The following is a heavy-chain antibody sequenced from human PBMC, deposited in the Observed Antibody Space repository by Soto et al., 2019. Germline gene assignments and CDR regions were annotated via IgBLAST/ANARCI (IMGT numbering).Heavy chain of an antibody. CDR1: GDSVSSVGFH. D-gene: IGHD3-3*01. Sequence: SETLSLTCTVSGDSVSSVGFHWAWLRRPPGKGLEWIGYIYNGGSTYYRPSLESRMHMSLGATRNHYSLRLTSVTAADTAVYFCARAPVGLDTISYFDYWGQGKLVTVSS. V-gene: IGHV4-30-4*01. CDR3: ARAPVGLDTISYFDY. J-gene: IGHJ4*02. CDR2: IYNGGST.